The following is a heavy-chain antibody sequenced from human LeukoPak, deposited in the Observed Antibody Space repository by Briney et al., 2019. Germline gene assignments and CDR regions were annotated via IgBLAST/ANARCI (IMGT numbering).Heavy chain of an antibody. J-gene: IGHJ4*02. Sequence: PGGSLRLSCAASGFTFSSFWMHWVRQAPEKGLMWVSRISSDGSSTTYADSVRGRFSISRDNAKNTLYLQMNSLRAEDTAMYYCARDSATGNFGSWGQGTLVTVSS. CDR1: GFTFSSFW. CDR2: ISSDGSST. CDR3: ARDSATGNFGS. V-gene: IGHV3-74*01. D-gene: IGHD3-10*01.